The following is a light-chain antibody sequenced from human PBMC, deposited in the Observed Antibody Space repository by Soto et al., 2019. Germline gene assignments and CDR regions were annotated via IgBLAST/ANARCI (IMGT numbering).Light chain of an antibody. V-gene: IGKV3-11*01. Sequence: EIVLTQSPATLSLSPGERATLSCRASRGVSSFLAWYQQKPGQAPRLLIYDASNRATGIPARFSGSGSGTEFTLTISSLEPEDFAVYYCQQRINWPLTFGGGTKVDIK. J-gene: IGKJ4*01. CDR3: QQRINWPLT. CDR2: DAS. CDR1: RGVSSF.